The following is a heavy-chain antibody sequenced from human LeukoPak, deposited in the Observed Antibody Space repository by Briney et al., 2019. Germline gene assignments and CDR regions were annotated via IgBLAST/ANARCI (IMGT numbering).Heavy chain of an antibody. D-gene: IGHD2-21*02. J-gene: IGHJ4*02. CDR1: GGSISSYY. CDR3: ARGNCGGDCYSSYFDY. Sequence: SETLSLTCTVSGGSISSYYWSWIRQPPGKGLEWIGYIYYSGSTNYSPSLKSRVTISVDTSKNQFSLKLSSVTAADTAVYYCARGNCGGDCYSSYFDYWGQGTLVTVSS. V-gene: IGHV4-59*08. CDR2: IYYSGST.